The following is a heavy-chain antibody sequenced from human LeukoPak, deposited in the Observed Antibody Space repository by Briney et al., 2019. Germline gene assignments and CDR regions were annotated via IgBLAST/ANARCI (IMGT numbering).Heavy chain of an antibody. CDR1: GYTFTSYA. CDR2: FDPEDGET. Sequence: ASVKVSCKASGYTFTSYAMHWVRQAPGQRLEWMGGFDPEDGETIYAQKFQGRVTMTEDTSTDTAYMELSSLRSEDTAVYYCATNSRGVFRAFDIWGQGTMVTVSS. V-gene: IGHV1-24*01. J-gene: IGHJ3*02. D-gene: IGHD2-21*01. CDR3: ATNSRGVFRAFDI.